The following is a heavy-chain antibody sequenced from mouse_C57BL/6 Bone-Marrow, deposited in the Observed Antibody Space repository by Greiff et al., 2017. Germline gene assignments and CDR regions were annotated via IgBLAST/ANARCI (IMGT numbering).Heavy chain of an antibody. J-gene: IGHJ3*01. D-gene: IGHD2-3*01. CDR2: IYPGSGST. Sequence: VQLQQPGAELVKPGASVKMSCKASGYTFTSYWITWVKQRPGQGLEWIGDIYPGSGSTNYNEKFKSKATLTVDTSSSTAYMQLSSLTSEDSAVYFCARLGGYYPPWFAYWGQGTLVTVSA. V-gene: IGHV1-55*01. CDR3: ARLGGYYPPWFAY. CDR1: GYTFTSYW.